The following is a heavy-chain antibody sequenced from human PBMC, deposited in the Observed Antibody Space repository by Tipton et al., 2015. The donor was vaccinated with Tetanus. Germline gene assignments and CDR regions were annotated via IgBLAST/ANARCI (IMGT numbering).Heavy chain of an antibody. CDR2: IYYSGST. Sequence: TLSLTCTASSGSISSYYWSWIRQPPGKGLEWIGYIYYSGSTNYNPSLKSRVTISVDTSKNQFSLKLSSVTAADTAVYYCARGGRYDYGVQGWFDPWGQGTLVTVSS. CDR3: ARGGRYDYGVQGWFDP. V-gene: IGHV4-59*01. CDR1: SGSISSYY. D-gene: IGHD4-17*01. J-gene: IGHJ5*02.